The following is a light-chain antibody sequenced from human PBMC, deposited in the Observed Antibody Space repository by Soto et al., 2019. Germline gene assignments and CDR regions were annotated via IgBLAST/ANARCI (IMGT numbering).Light chain of an antibody. CDR2: EVR. V-gene: IGLV2-14*01. CDR1: SSDVGGYNY. J-gene: IGLJ1*01. Sequence: QSALTQPASVSGSPGQSITISCTGTSSDVGGYNYVSWYQQHPGKAPKLMIYEVRNRPSGVYNRFSGYKSGNTASLTISGLQAEDEADYYCSSYTSSSHYVFGTATKLTVL. CDR3: SSYTSSSHYV.